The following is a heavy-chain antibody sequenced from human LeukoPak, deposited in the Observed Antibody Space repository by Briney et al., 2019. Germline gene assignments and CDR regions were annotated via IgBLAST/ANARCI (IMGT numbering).Heavy chain of an antibody. CDR2: IRYDGSNK. J-gene: IGHJ4*02. CDR3: ATPGIAAAGTVY. Sequence: GGSLRLSCAASGFTFSSYGMHWVRQAPGKGLEWVAFIRYDGSNKYYADSVKGRFTISRDNSKNTLYLQMNSLRAEDTVVYYCATPGIAAAGTVYWGQGTLVTVSS. D-gene: IGHD6-13*01. CDR1: GFTFSSYG. V-gene: IGHV3-30*02.